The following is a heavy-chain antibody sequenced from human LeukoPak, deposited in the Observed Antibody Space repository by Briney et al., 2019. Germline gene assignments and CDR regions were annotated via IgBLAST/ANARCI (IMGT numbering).Heavy chain of an antibody. V-gene: IGHV1-69*04. CDR3: ARDRGVRCSGGSCYSAGACFDY. Sequence: ASVKVSCKASGGTFSSYAISWVRQAPGQGLEWMGRIIPILGIANYAQKFQGRVTITADKSTSTAYMELSSLRSEDTAVYYCARDRGVRCSGGSCYSAGACFDYWGQGTLVTVSS. CDR2: IIPILGIA. CDR1: GGTFSSYA. J-gene: IGHJ4*02. D-gene: IGHD2-15*01.